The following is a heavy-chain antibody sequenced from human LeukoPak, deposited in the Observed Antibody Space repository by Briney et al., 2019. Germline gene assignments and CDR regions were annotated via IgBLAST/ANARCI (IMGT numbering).Heavy chain of an antibody. D-gene: IGHD5-24*01. CDR2: IKQDGSKK. CDR1: EFTFSSYA. J-gene: IGHJ4*02. CDR3: TRVGYIDEGIDY. V-gene: IGHV3-7*04. Sequence: GGSLRLSCAASEFTFSSYAMTWVRQAPGKGLEWVANIKQDGSKKSYVDSVKGRFTISRDNAKNSLYLQMNSLRAEDTAIYYCTRVGYIDEGIDYWGQGTLVTVSS.